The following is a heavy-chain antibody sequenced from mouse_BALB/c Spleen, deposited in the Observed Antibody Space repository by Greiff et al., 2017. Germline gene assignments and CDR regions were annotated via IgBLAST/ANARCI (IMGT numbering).Heavy chain of an antibody. J-gene: IGHJ4*01. CDR2: IWSGGST. CDR3: ARNGNGKYYYAMDY. V-gene: IGHV2-4-1*01. D-gene: IGHD2-1*01. Sequence: VQLQQSGPGLVQPSQSLSITCTVSGFSLTSYGVHWVRQSPGKGLVWLGVIWSGGSTDYNAALISRLSISKDNSKSQVFFKMNSLQADDTAIYYCARNGNGKYYYAMDYWGQGTSVTVSS. CDR1: GFSLTSYG.